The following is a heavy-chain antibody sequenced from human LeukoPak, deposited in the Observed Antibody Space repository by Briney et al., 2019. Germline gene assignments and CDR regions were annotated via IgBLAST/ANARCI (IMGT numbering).Heavy chain of an antibody. CDR2: FYHGGST. J-gene: IGHJ4*02. V-gene: IGHV4-38-2*02. CDR3: ARHLKGYYYGSGSYFDY. D-gene: IGHD3-10*01. CDR1: GYSISTGYY. Sequence: SETLSLTCTVSGYSISTGYYWDWIRQPPGKGLEWIGTFYHGGSTYYNPSLKSRVTISVDTSKNQFSLKLSSVTAADTAVYYCARHLKGYYYGSGSYFDYWGQGTLVTVSS.